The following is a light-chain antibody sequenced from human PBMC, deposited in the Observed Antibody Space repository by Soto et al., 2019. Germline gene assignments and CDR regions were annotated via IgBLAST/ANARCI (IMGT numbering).Light chain of an antibody. V-gene: IGKV1-39*01. Sequence: DIQMTQSPSSLSASVGDRVTITCRASQSISSDLNWYQQKPGKAPRLLIYTASSLQSGVSSRFSGSGSGTDFTLTISSLQPEDFATYYCQQSHSTPLTFGGGTKVDIK. CDR3: QQSHSTPLT. CDR1: QSISSD. CDR2: TAS. J-gene: IGKJ4*01.